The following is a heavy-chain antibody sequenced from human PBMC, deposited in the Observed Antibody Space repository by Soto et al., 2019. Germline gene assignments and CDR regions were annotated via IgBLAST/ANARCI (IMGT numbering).Heavy chain of an antibody. CDR2: ISHDGNNK. D-gene: IGHD2-2*01. CDR3: AKGGPDCASTTCYLLVAFDV. Sequence: PGGSLRLSCAASGFTFSSYVTHWVRQAPGKGLEWVAVISHDGNNKYYADSVKGRFTISRDNSKNTLYLQMNSLTTEDTAVYYCAKGGPDCASTTCYLLVAFDVWGRGTMVTVSS. V-gene: IGHV3-30*18. CDR1: GFTFSSYV. J-gene: IGHJ3*01.